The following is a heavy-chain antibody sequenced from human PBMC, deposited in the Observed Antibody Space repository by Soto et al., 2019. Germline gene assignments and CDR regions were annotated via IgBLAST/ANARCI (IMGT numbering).Heavy chain of an antibody. CDR3: AKLPAP. J-gene: IGHJ4*02. Sequence: LRLSCAASGFTFSAYVMSWVRQAPGKGLEWVSSITSSGGGTYYADSVKGRFTVSRDNSKNTVYLQMNSLRDEDTAVYYCAKLPAPWGPEALV. CDR2: ITSSGGGT. V-gene: IGHV3-23*01. D-gene: IGHD2-2*01. CDR1: GFTFSAYV.